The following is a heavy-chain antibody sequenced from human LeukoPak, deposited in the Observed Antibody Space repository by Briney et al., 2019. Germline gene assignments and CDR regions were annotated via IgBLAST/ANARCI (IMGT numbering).Heavy chain of an antibody. Sequence: ASVKVSCKASGYTFTSYYIHWVRLAPGQGLEWMGIINPSGSSTHYAQKFQGRVTMTRDTSTSTVYMDLGNLRSEDTAVYYCARFVHVYSAYDYWGQGTLVTVSS. CDR2: INPSGSST. D-gene: IGHD5-12*01. V-gene: IGHV1-46*01. CDR3: ARFVHVYSAYDY. CDR1: GYTFTSYY. J-gene: IGHJ4*02.